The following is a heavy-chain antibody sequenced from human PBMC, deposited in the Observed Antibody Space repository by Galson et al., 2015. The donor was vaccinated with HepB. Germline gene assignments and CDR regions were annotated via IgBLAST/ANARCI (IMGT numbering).Heavy chain of an antibody. CDR3: ARLSGDYGVNS. V-gene: IGHV1-69*10. CDR2: IVPVLDMT. Sequence: VKVSCKASGGLFSSYGLSWVRQAPGQGLEWMGKIVPVLDMTKYAQKFQDRLTFTADTSTNTAYMELSSLRSEDTAVYYCARLSGDYGVNSWGQGTLVTVSA. CDR1: GGLFSSYG. J-gene: IGHJ5*02. D-gene: IGHD4-23*01.